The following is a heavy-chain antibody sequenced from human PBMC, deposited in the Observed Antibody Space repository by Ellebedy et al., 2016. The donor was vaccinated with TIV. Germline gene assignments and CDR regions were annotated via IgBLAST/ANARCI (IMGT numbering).Heavy chain of an antibody. CDR3: ARDRGDNNGDVNDAFDV. V-gene: IGHV1-69*06. CDR2: IIPLYRTS. J-gene: IGHJ3*01. CDR1: GGTFRSFD. Sequence: ASVKVSXKASGGTFRSFDITWVRQAPGQGLEWMGGIIPLYRTSKCAQKFQGRVTITADRSTSTSYTELTSLRSEDTAVYYCARDRGDNNGDVNDAFDVWGQGTMVTVSS. D-gene: IGHD1-14*01.